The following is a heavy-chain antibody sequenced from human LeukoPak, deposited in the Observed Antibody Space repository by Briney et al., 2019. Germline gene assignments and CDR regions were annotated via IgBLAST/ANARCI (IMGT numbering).Heavy chain of an antibody. Sequence: SETLSLTCTVSGGSISSYYWSWIRQPPGKGLEWIGYIYYSGSTNYNPSLKSRVTISVDTSKNQFSLKLSSVTAADTAVYYCARACSGGSCYEYFQHWGQGTLVTVSS. CDR3: ARACSGGSCYEYFQH. V-gene: IGHV4-59*01. CDR2: IYYSGST. D-gene: IGHD2-15*01. CDR1: GGSISSYY. J-gene: IGHJ1*01.